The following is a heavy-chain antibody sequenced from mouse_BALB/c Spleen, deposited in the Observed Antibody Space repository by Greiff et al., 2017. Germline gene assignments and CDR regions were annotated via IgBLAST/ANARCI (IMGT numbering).Heavy chain of an antibody. V-gene: IGHV1S127*01. CDR1: GYSFTSYW. Sequence: QVHVKQSGPQLVRPGASVKISCKASGYSFTSYWMHWVKQRPGQGLEWIGMIDPSDSETRLNQKFKDKATLTVDKSSSTAYMQLSSLTSEDSAVYYCARHDYGSSYYFDYWGQGTTLTVSS. D-gene: IGHD1-1*01. J-gene: IGHJ2*01. CDR2: IDPSDSET. CDR3: ARHDYGSSYYFDY.